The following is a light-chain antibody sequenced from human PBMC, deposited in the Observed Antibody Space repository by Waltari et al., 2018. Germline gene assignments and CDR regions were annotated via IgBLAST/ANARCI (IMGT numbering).Light chain of an antibody. CDR1: SSDVGGYHH. Sequence: QSALTQPASVSGSPGQSITISCPGTSSDVGGYHHVSWYQHHPGKAPKLMIFEVTDRPSGVSNRFSGSKSGNTTSLTISGLQAEDEADYYCSSYTTSNTWVFGGGTKVTVL. V-gene: IGLV2-14*01. J-gene: IGLJ3*02. CDR3: SSYTTSNTWV. CDR2: EVT.